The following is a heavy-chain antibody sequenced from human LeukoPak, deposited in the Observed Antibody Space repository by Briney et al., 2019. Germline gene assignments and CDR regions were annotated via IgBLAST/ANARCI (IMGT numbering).Heavy chain of an antibody. J-gene: IGHJ4*02. CDR3: SNGIYDSSY. CDR2: VKQGGSQA. V-gene: IGHV3-7*01. D-gene: IGHD6-6*01. CDR1: GFTFTRYW. Sequence: QSGGSLRLSCATSGFTFTRYWMAWIRQSPGKGLEWVANVKQGGSQAYYLESVEGRFTISRDNAKTSLYLHMNNLRAEDTAVYYCSNGIYDSSYWGRGTLVTVSS.